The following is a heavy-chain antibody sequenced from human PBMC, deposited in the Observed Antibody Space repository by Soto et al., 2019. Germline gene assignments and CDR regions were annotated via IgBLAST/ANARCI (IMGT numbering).Heavy chain of an antibody. CDR1: GGSISSSSYY. V-gene: IGHV4-39*01. CDR2: IYYSGST. J-gene: IGHJ5*02. CDR3: ARRGHCSGGSCYGVDP. D-gene: IGHD2-15*01. Sequence: SETLSLTCTVSGGSISSSSYYWGWIRQPPGKGLEWIGSIYYSGSTYYNPSLKSRVTISVDTSKNQFSLKLSSVTAADTAVYYCARRGHCSGGSCYGVDPWGQGTLVTVSS.